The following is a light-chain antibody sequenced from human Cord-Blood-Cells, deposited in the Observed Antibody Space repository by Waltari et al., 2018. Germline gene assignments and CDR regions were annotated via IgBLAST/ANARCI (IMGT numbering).Light chain of an antibody. Sequence: SYELTQPPSVSVSPGETASITCSGVKLGDKSACWYQQKPGQSPVLVIYQDSKRPSGIPERFSGSNSENTSTLAMRGSQAMDYADYCDQAWDSSTVVFDGGTKLAAL. V-gene: IGLV3-1*01. CDR1: KLGDKS. J-gene: IGLJ2*01. CDR2: QDS. CDR3: QAWDSSTVV.